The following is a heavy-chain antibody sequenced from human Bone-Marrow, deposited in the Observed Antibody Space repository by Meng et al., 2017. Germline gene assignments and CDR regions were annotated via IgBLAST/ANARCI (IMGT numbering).Heavy chain of an antibody. Sequence: GSLKISCAASGFTFSSYSMNWVRQAPGKGLEWVSSISSSSSYIYYADSVKGRFTISRDNAKSSLYLQMNSLRAEDTAVYYCARAFHLGVAGTDYFDYWGQGTLVTVSS. V-gene: IGHV3-21*01. CDR1: GFTFSSYS. D-gene: IGHD6-19*01. J-gene: IGHJ4*02. CDR3: ARAFHLGVAGTDYFDY. CDR2: ISSSSSYI.